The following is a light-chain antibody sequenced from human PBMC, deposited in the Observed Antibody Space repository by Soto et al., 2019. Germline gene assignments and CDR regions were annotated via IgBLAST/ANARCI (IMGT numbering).Light chain of an antibody. CDR2: GTS. CDR3: QLYGSFPTWT. Sequence: EVVLRQSPGTLSLSPGERATLSCWASQNVSSFYIAWFQQKPGQAPRLLIYGTSNRATGIPDRFSGSGSGTEFTLTINRLEPEDFAVYYCQLYGSFPTWTFGQGTKVDIX. V-gene: IGKV3-20*01. CDR1: QNVSSFY. J-gene: IGKJ1*01.